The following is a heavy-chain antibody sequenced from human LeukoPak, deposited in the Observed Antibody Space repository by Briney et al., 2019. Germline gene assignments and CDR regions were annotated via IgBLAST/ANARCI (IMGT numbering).Heavy chain of an antibody. J-gene: IGHJ4*02. CDR1: GYTFTSYY. CDR3: MRDFRGINNWNDRLDY. Sequence: GASVKVSCKTSGYTFTSYYLHWVRQAPGQGLQWMGVIHPSGGSTSLGQNFQGRVTMTRDTSTSTVYMELSSLRSEDTAVYYCMRDFRGINNWNDRLDYWGQGTLLTVSS. CDR2: IHPSGGST. D-gene: IGHD1-20*01. V-gene: IGHV1-46*01.